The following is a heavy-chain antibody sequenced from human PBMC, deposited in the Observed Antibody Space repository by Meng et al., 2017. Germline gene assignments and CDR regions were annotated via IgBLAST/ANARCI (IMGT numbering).Heavy chain of an antibody. CDR2: ISGDGSIT. V-gene: IGHV3-74*01. CDR3: LDEAPRSDY. CDR1: GCTFNNYW. Sequence: VRLVESGGGLVQTGGSIRLPCAASGCTFNNYWMHWVRQVPGKGLVWVSRISGDGSITNYADSVQGRFTISRDNAKNTLYLQMNSLRPEDTAVYYCLDEAPRSDYWGQGSLVTVSS. D-gene: IGHD1-1*01. J-gene: IGHJ4*02.